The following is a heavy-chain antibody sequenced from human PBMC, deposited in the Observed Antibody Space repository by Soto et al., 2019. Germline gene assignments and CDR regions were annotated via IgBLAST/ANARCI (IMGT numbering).Heavy chain of an antibody. Sequence: VQLVESGGGVVQPGRSLRLSCAASGFTFSSYDMHWVRQAPGKGLAWVAVISYDGSNKYYADSVKGRFTISRDNSKNTLYLQMNSLRAEDTAVYYCANGDHHYDFWSGFDPWGQGTLVTVSS. V-gene: IGHV3-30*18. CDR1: GFTFSSYD. CDR2: ISYDGSNK. D-gene: IGHD3-3*01. CDR3: ANGDHHYDFWSGFDP. J-gene: IGHJ5*02.